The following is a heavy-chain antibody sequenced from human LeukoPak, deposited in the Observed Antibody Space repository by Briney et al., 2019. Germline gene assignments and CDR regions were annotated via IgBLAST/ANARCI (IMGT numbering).Heavy chain of an antibody. J-gene: IGHJ5*02. CDR3: ARDRIRSWALDP. V-gene: IGHV3-21*01. Sequence: GGSLRLSCAASGFTLSSYSMNWVRQAPGKGLEWVSSISSSSYIYYADSVKGRFTISRDDAKNSLYLQMNSLRAEDTAVYSCARDRIRSWALDPWGQGTLVTVSS. D-gene: IGHD3-10*01. CDR1: GFTLSSYS. CDR2: ISSSSYI.